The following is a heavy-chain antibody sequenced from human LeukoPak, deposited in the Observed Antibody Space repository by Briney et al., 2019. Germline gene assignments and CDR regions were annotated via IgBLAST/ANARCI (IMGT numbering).Heavy chain of an antibody. V-gene: IGHV1-2*02. CDR1: GYSFSGYY. J-gene: IGHJ3*02. D-gene: IGHD2-15*01. CDR3: ARAGSSGAYDAFDI. Sequence: ASVKVSCKTSGYSFSGYYIHWVRQAPGQGLEWMGWINPNSGGTNYAQKFQDRVTMTRDTSINTAYVELSRIRSDDTAVYYCARAGSSGAYDAFDIWGQGTLVTVSS. CDR2: INPNSGGT.